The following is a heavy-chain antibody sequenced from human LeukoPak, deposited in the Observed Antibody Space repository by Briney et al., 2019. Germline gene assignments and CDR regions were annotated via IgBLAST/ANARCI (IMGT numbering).Heavy chain of an antibody. CDR1: GGSISSGGYY. V-gene: IGHV4-30-2*01. J-gene: IGHJ3*02. Sequence: PSETLSLTCTVSGGSISSGGYYWSWIRQPPGKGLEWIGYIYHSGSTYYNPSLKSRVTISVDRSKNQFSLKLSSVTAADTAVYYCARDSYSTDAFDIWGQGTMVTVSS. CDR2: IYHSGST. D-gene: IGHD6-13*01. CDR3: ARDSYSTDAFDI.